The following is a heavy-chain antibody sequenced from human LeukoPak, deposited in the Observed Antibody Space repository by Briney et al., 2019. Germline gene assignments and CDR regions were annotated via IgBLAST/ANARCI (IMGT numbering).Heavy chain of an antibody. D-gene: IGHD3-22*01. CDR1: GYSFTSYW. Sequence: GEFLKISCKGSGYSFTSYWIGWVRQMPGKGLEWMGIIYPGDSDTRYSPSFQGQVTISADKSISTAYLQWSSLKASDTAMYYCARQNGYYDSSGYLHNWGQGTLVTVSS. J-gene: IGHJ4*02. CDR3: ARQNGYYDSSGYLHN. CDR2: IYPGDSDT. V-gene: IGHV5-51*01.